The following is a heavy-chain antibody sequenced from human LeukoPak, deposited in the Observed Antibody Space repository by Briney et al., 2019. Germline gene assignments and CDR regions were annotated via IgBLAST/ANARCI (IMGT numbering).Heavy chain of an antibody. J-gene: IGHJ5*02. CDR1: GFTFSNYA. D-gene: IGHD3-16*01. CDR2: ISNSGAGT. Sequence: GGSLRLSCAASGFTFSNYAMSWVRQAPGKGLEWVSTISNSGAGTYYADSVKGRFTISRDNSKNTLYLQMNSLRAEDTAVYYCAKDFGATRRDNWFDPWGQGTLVTVSS. CDR3: AKDFGATRRDNWFDP. V-gene: IGHV3-23*01.